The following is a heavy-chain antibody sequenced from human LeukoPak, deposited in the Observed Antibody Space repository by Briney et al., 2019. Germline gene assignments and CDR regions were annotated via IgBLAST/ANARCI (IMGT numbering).Heavy chain of an antibody. CDR3: ARVRDSAMAYVDY. V-gene: IGHV3-53*04. Sequence: SGGSLRLSCAASGFTFRNYWMHWVRQAPGKGLEWVSVIYSGGSTYYADSVKGRFTISRHNSKNTLYLQMNSLRGEDTAVYYCARVRDSAMAYVDYWGQGTLVTVSS. CDR2: IYSGGST. J-gene: IGHJ4*02. CDR1: GFTFRNYW. D-gene: IGHD5-18*01.